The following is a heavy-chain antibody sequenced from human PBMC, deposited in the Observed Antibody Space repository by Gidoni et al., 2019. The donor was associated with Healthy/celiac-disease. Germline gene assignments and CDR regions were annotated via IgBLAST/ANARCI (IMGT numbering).Heavy chain of an antibody. D-gene: IGHD3-10*01. Sequence: QVQLVQSGAEVKKPGSSVKVSCKASGGTFSSYAISWVRQAPGQGLEWMGGIIPICGTANYAQKFQGRVTITADESTSTAYMELSSLRSEDTAVYYCASYYGSGSQNAFDIWGQGTMVTVSS. J-gene: IGHJ3*02. CDR1: GGTFSSYA. CDR3: ASYYGSGSQNAFDI. V-gene: IGHV1-69*01. CDR2: IIPICGTA.